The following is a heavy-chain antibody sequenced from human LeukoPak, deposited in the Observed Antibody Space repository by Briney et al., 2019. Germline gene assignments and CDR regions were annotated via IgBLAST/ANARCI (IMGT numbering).Heavy chain of an antibody. CDR3: AKDEATIGYSYYYMDV. V-gene: IGHV3-7*01. CDR1: EFTFSNYW. D-gene: IGHD5-12*01. Sequence: GGSLRLSCAASEFTFSNYWMSWVRQAPGKGLEWVANIKQDGSEKHYVESVKGRFTISRDNANNSLYLQMDSLRAEDTAVYHCAKDEATIGYSYYYMDVWGKGTMVTISS. CDR2: IKQDGSEK. J-gene: IGHJ6*03.